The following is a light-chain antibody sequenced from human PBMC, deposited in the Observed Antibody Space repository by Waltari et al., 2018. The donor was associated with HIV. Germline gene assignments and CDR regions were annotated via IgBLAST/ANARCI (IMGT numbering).Light chain of an antibody. CDR2: AAS. V-gene: IGKV1-NL1*01. Sequence: DIQMTQSPSSLSASVRDRVTITCRASQGISDSLAWYQQKPGKAPKVLLYAASRLQSGVPPRFNGGGSGTDYTLTITSLQPEDSATYYCQQYYDTPRTFGQGTKVEIK. J-gene: IGKJ1*01. CDR3: QQYYDTPRT. CDR1: QGISDS.